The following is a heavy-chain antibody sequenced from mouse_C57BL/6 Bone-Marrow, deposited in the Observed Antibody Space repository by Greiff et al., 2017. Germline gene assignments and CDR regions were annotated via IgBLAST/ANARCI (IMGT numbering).Heavy chain of an antibody. CDR3: ARTEYGSSYGGFAY. CDR1: GFSLTSYA. V-gene: IGHV2-9-1*01. CDR2: IWTGGGT. Sequence: VKLMESGPGLVAPSQSLSITCTVSGFSLTSYAISWVRQPPGKGLEWLGVIWTGGGTNYNSALKSRLSISKDNSKSQVFLKMNSRQTDDTARYYCARTEYGSSYGGFAYWGQGTLVTVSA. J-gene: IGHJ3*01. D-gene: IGHD1-1*01.